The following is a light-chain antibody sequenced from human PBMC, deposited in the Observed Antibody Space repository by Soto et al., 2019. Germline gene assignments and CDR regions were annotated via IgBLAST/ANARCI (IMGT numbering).Light chain of an antibody. J-gene: IGKJ1*01. CDR2: WAS. V-gene: IGKV4-1*01. CDR3: QQYYSAPET. CDR1: QSVLYSSNNKNN. Sequence: DIVMTQSPDSLAVSLGERASINCKSSQSVLYSSNNKNNLAWYQQKPGQPPKLLIYWASTRESGVPDRFSGSGSGTDLTLTISGLQAEDVAVYYCQQYYSAPETFGQGTKVEIK.